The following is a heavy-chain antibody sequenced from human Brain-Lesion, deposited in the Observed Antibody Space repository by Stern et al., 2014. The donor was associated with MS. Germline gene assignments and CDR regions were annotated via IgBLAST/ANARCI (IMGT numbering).Heavy chain of an antibody. CDR2: VNNDGRRT. D-gene: IGHD3-10*01. CDR1: GFTFSNYW. CDR3: ARGERWFDS. V-gene: IGHV3-74*02. Sequence: QLVESGGGLVQPGGSLRLSCAASGFTFSNYWMHWVRQAPGKGLVWVSRVNNDGRRTSYADSVKGRFTISRDNAKNTLYLQMNSLRVEDTAIYYCARGERWFDSWGQGTLVTVSS. J-gene: IGHJ5*01.